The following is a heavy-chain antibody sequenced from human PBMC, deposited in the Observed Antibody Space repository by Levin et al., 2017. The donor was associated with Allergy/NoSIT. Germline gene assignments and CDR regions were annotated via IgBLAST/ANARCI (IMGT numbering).Heavy chain of an antibody. V-gene: IGHV3-64*01. Sequence: PGGSLRLSCAASGFTFSSYAMHWVRQAPGKGLEYVSAISSNGGSTYYANSVKGRFTISRDNSKNTLYLQMGSLRAEDMAVYYCARDYRGVYYDYYMDVWGKGTTVTVSS. CDR1: GFTFSSYA. CDR3: ARDYRGVYYDYYMDV. CDR2: ISSNGGST. D-gene: IGHD1-26*01. J-gene: IGHJ6*03.